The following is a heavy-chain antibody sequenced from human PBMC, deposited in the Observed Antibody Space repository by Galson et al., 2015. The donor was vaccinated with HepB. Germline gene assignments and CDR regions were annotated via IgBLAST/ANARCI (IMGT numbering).Heavy chain of an antibody. CDR3: ARIATTVTSSGGLDS. CDR1: GFSLTTTGMC. CDR2: LDWDDDK. J-gene: IGHJ4*02. V-gene: IGHV2-70*17. Sequence: PALVKPTQTLTLTCTFSGFSLTTTGMCVSWIRQPPGKALEWLARLDWDDDKFYTTSLKTRLTISKDTSKNQAVLRMTNMDPVDTATYFCARIATTVTSSGGLDSWGQGILVTVSS. D-gene: IGHD3-10*01.